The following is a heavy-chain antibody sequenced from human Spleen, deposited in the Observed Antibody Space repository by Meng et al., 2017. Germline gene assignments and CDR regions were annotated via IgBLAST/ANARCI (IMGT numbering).Heavy chain of an antibody. Sequence: GESLKISCAASGIIVPDHYMSWVRQAPGRGLEWVSLIYTGGNTEYADSVRGRFTISRDSSKNTLYLQMNTLRPEDTAVYFCARDIIAVAGTHVLYYYGLDVWGRGTTVTVSS. D-gene: IGHD6-13*01. CDR3: ARDIIAVAGTHVLYYYGLDV. CDR2: IYTGGNT. CDR1: GIIVPDHY. V-gene: IGHV3-66*02. J-gene: IGHJ6*02.